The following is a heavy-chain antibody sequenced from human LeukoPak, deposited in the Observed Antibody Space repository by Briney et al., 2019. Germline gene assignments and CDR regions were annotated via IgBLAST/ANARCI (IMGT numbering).Heavy chain of an antibody. V-gene: IGHV3-7*03. CDR3: ARNNGMDV. J-gene: IGHJ6*02. CDR1: GFALSSHW. CDR2: VNRDGSET. Sequence: GGSLRLSCAASGFALSSHWMTWVRQVPGRGPEWVANVNRDGSETYYLDSVKGRFTISKDNAKNSLYLQMNSLRVEDTALYHCARNNGMDVWGQGTTVIVSS.